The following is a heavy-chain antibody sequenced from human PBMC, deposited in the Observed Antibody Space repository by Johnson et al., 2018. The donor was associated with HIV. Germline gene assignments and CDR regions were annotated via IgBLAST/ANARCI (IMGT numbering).Heavy chain of an antibody. CDR3: ARGLRGYSYIDSFDS. D-gene: IGHD5-18*01. CDR2: INWNGGST. V-gene: IGHV3-20*04. J-gene: IGHJ3*02. CDR1: GFTFDNYG. Sequence: VLLVESGGGVVRPGGSLRLSCAASGFTFDNYGVSWVRQAPGKGLEWVSGINWNGGSTGYGDSVKGRFTISRDNAKNSLYLQMNSLRAEDTALYYCARGLRGYSYIDSFDSWGQGTMVTVSS.